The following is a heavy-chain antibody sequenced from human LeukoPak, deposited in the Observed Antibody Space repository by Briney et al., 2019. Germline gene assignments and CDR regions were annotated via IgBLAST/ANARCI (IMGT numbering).Heavy chain of an antibody. CDR3: ARSIAVAQFDY. CDR1: GGCISSYY. Sequence: PSETLSLTCTVSGGCISSYYWSWIRQPPGKGLEWIGYIYYSGSTNYNPSLKSRVTISVDTSKNQFSLKLSSVTAADTAVYYCARSIAVAQFDYWGQGTLVTVSS. V-gene: IGHV4-59*01. CDR2: IYYSGST. D-gene: IGHD6-19*01. J-gene: IGHJ4*02.